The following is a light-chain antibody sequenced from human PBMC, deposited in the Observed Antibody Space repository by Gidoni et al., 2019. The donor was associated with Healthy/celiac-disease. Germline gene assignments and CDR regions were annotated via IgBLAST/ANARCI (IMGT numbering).Light chain of an antibody. J-gene: IGKJ2*01. CDR1: QSVSSY. V-gene: IGKV3-11*01. CDR2: DAS. CDR3: RQRSNWPPYT. Sequence: DIVLTQSPATLSLSPGERATLSCRASQSVSSYLAWYQQKPGQAPRLLIYDASNRATGIPARFSGGGSGTVFTLTISSLEPEDFAVYYCRQRSNWPPYTFGQGTKLEIK.